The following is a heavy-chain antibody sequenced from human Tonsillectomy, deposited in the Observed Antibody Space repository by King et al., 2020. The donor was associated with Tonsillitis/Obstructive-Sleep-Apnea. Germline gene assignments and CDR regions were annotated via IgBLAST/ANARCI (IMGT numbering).Heavy chain of an antibody. V-gene: IGHV4-34*01. CDR3: ARGSDCTGGVCYTSSWFDP. CDR2: INYSGST. CDR1: VGSFSGYY. Sequence: VQLQQWGAGLLKPSETLSLTCAVYVGSFSGYYWSWIRQPPGKGLEWIGEINYSGSTNYNPSLKSRVTISIDTSKNQCSLKLSSVTAADTAVYYCARGSDCTGGVCYTSSWFDPWGQGTLVTVSS. D-gene: IGHD2-8*02. J-gene: IGHJ5*02.